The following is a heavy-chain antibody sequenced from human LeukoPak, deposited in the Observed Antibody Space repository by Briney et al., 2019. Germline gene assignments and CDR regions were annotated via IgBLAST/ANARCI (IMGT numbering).Heavy chain of an antibody. J-gene: IGHJ3*02. CDR2: IGFDGSYN. D-gene: IGHD2-21*01. V-gene: IGHV3-30*02. CDR3: LDI. Sequence: SGGSLRLSCTASGFSFSSYGMVWVRQATGKALEWLTFIGFDGSYNNYGDSVKGRFTVSRDNYCAKDKTRIVVVVPGSRMKSDALDIWGQGTMVTVSS. CDR1: GFSFSSYG.